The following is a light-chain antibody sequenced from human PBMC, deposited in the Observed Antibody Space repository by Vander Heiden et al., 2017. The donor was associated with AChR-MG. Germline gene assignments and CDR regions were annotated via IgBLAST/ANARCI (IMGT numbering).Light chain of an antibody. Sequence: EIVLTPSPGILSLSPGERATLPCRASQSVTRTYLAWYQQKPSQAPRLLIYGASSRATGIPDRFSGSGSGTDFTLTISRLEPEDFAVYYCQQYGSSFTFGPGTTVDIK. CDR2: GAS. CDR1: QSVTRTY. V-gene: IGKV3-20*01. J-gene: IGKJ3*01. CDR3: QQYGSSFT.